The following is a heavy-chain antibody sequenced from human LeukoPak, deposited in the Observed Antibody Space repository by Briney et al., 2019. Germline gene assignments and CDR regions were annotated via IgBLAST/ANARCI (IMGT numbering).Heavy chain of an antibody. CDR1: GGSISSYY. J-gene: IGHJ4*02. Sequence: SETLSLTCTVSGGSISSYYWSWIRQPPGKGLEWMGYIYYSGITNYNPSLKSRVTISVDTPKIQFSLMRSSLTAADTAVYYCARDKYCSSTSCSPLFDYWGQGTLVTVSS. CDR3: ARDKYCSSTSCSPLFDY. V-gene: IGHV4-59*01. CDR2: IYYSGIT. D-gene: IGHD2-2*01.